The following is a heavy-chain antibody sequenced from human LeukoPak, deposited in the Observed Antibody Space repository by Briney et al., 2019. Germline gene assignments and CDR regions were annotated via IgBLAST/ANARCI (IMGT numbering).Heavy chain of an antibody. CDR3: AKSGSRFLEWLQNPYMDV. J-gene: IGHJ6*03. CDR1: GFTLSSYA. V-gene: IGHV3-23*01. CDR2: ISGSGGST. Sequence: GGSLRLSCAASGFTLSSYAMSWVRQAPGKGLEWVSAISGSGGSTYYADSVKGRFTISRDNSKNTLYLQMNSLRAEDTAVYYCAKSGSRFLEWLQNPYMDVWGKGTTVTVSS. D-gene: IGHD3-3*01.